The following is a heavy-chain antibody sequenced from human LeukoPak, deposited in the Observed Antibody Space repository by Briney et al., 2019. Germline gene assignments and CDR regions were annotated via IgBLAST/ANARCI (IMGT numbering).Heavy chain of an antibody. J-gene: IGHJ4*02. D-gene: IGHD5-18*01. CDR1: GGSISSSSYY. V-gene: IGHV4-39*01. CDR2: VYYSGST. CDR3: ARQGRGYSYYFDY. Sequence: SETLSLTRTVSGGSISSSSYYWGWLRQPPGTGLEWIGSVYYSGSTDYNPSLKSRVTISVDTSKNQFSLKLSSVTAADTTVYYCARQGRGYSYYFDYWGQGTLVTVSS.